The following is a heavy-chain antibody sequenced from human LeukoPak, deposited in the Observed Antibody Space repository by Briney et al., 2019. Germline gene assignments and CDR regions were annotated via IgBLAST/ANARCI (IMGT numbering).Heavy chain of an antibody. CDR2: IYYSGST. J-gene: IGHJ4*02. V-gene: IGHV4-59*01. CDR1: GGSISSYY. Sequence: SETLSLTCTVSGGSISSYYWSWIRQPPGKGLEWIGYIYYSGSTNYNPSLKSRVTISVDTSKNQFSLKLSSVAAADTAVYYCARDYSNYVGFDYWGQGTLVTVSS. D-gene: IGHD4-4*01. CDR3: ARDYSNYVGFDY.